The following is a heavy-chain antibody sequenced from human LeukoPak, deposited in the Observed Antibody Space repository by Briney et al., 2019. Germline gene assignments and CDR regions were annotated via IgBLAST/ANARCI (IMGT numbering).Heavy chain of an antibody. CDR3: ASCSSSWLCPDL. J-gene: IGHJ4*02. V-gene: IGHV4-34*01. Sequence: PSETLSLTCAVYGGSFSGYYWSWIRQPPGKGLEWIGESNHSGSTNYNPSLKSRVTISVGTSKNQLSLKLSSVTAADTAVYYCASCSSSWLCPDLWGQGTLVTVSS. D-gene: IGHD6-13*01. CDR1: GGSFSGYY. CDR2: SNHSGST.